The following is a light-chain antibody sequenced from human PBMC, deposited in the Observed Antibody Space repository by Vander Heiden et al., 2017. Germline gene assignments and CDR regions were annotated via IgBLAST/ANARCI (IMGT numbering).Light chain of an antibody. J-gene: IGKJ1*01. V-gene: IGKV1-8*01. CDR2: AAS. CDR1: QNINTY. CDR3: QQDRNYLWT. Sequence: AIRLTQSPSSLSASAGDSVTITCRASQNINTYLAWYQHEPGKAPKLLIHAASTLHSGVPSRFSDSGSGTDFSLTINSLQSEDSATYYCQQDRNYLWTFGQGTKVEI.